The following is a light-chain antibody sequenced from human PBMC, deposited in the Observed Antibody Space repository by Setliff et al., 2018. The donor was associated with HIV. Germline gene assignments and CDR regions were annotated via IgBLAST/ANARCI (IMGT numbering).Light chain of an antibody. CDR1: SSNIGAGYD. V-gene: IGLV1-40*01. Sequence: QSVLTQPPSVSGAPGQRVTISCTGSSSNIGAGYDVHWYHQLPGTAPKLLIYGNSNRPSGVPDRFSGSKSGTSASPAITGLQAEDEADYYCQSYDSSLSAYVFGTGTRSPS. CDR2: GNS. J-gene: IGLJ1*01. CDR3: QSYDSSLSAYV.